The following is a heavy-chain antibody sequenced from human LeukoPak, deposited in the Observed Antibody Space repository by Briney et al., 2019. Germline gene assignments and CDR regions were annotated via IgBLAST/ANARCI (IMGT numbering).Heavy chain of an antibody. CDR1: GFTFSSYA. J-gene: IGHJ4*02. Sequence: GGSLRLSCAASGFTFSSYAMSWVRQAPGKGLEWVSAISGSGGSTCYADSVKGRFTISRDNSKNTLYLQMNSLRAEDTAVYYCAKAFYYYDSSGYYGPFDYWGQGTLVTVSS. D-gene: IGHD3-22*01. CDR2: ISGSGGST. CDR3: AKAFYYYDSSGYYGPFDY. V-gene: IGHV3-23*01.